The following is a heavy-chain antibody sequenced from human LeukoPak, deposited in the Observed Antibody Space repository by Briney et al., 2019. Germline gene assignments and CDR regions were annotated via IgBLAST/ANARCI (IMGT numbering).Heavy chain of an antibody. CDR2: VYYSGST. CDR1: GYSITSSSW. Sequence: SSETLSLTCAVSGYSITSSSWWGWIRQPPGKGLEWIGYVYYSGSTNYNPSLKSRVTISIDTSKNQFSLKLSSVTAADTAVYYCARDYYSASGTFDYWGQGTLVTVSS. D-gene: IGHD3-10*01. V-gene: IGHV4-28*03. J-gene: IGHJ4*02. CDR3: ARDYYSASGTFDY.